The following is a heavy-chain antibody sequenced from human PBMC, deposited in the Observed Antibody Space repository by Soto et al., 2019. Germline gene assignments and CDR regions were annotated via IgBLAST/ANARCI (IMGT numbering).Heavy chain of an antibody. V-gene: IGHV3-21*01. D-gene: IGHD1-20*01. CDR3: AREANWRPDYYYCYMDV. J-gene: IGHJ6*03. CDR2: ISSSSSYI. CDR1: GFTFSSYS. Sequence: GGSLRLSCAASGFTFSSYSMNWVRQAPGKGLEWVSSISSSSSYIYYADSVKGRFTISRDNAKNSLYLQMNSLRAGDTAVYYCAREANWRPDYYYCYMDVWGKGSTVTVS.